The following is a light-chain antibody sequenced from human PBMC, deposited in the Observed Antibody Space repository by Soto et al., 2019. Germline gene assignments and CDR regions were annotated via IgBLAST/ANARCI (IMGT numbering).Light chain of an antibody. CDR3: QQYNNWPPDRT. CDR2: GAS. J-gene: IGKJ1*01. Sequence: EIVMTQSPATLSVSPGERATLSCRASQSVGSNLAWYQQKPGQAPRLLIYGASTRATGIPARFSGSGSGTEFTLTIRRLQSEDFAIYFWQQYNNWPPDRTFGQGTKVEIK. V-gene: IGKV3-15*01. CDR1: QSVGSN.